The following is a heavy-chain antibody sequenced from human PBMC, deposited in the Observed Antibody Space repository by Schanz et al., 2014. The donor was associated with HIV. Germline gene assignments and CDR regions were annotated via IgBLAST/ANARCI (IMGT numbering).Heavy chain of an antibody. Sequence: EVQLMESGGRLVKPGESLILSCVTSGFTLSGYSMNWVRQAPGKGLEWVSGISWNSGSIGYADSVKGRFTISRDNAKNSLYLQMNSLRAEDTALYYCAKSYRNTVTTSHFDYWGQGTLVTVSS. CDR2: ISWNSGSI. J-gene: IGHJ4*02. CDR3: AKSYRNTVTTSHFDY. CDR1: GFTLSGYS. D-gene: IGHD4-4*01. V-gene: IGHV3-9*01.